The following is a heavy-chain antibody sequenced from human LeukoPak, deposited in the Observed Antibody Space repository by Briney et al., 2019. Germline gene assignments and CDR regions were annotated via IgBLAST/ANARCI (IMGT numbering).Heavy chain of an antibody. CDR2: IYYSGST. J-gene: IGHJ5*02. D-gene: IGHD3-16*01. CDR1: GGSISSYY. CDR3: ARDLGEYPPSPFDP. Sequence: SETLSLTCTVSGGSISSYYWSWIRQPPGKGLEWIGYIYYSGSTNYNPSLKSRVTISVDTSKNQFSLKLNSVTAADTAVYYCARDLGEYPPSPFDPWGQGTLVTVSS. V-gene: IGHV4-59*13.